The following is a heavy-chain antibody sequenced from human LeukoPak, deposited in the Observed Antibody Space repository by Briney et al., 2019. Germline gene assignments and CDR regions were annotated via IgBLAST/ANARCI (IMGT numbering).Heavy chain of an antibody. CDR1: GFTFSIYA. V-gene: IGHV3-23*01. D-gene: IGHD3-22*01. CDR3: AKGAFEYYDSSGYYSHDYYYYGMDF. Sequence: PGGSLRLSCAASGFTFSIYAMSWVRQAPGKGLEWVSAISGIGGSTCYADSVTGRFTIYRDNSKNTLYLQRNNLRAEVTAVNYCAKGAFEYYDSSGYYSHDYYYYGMDFWGQGTTVTVSS. CDR2: ISGIGGST. J-gene: IGHJ6*02.